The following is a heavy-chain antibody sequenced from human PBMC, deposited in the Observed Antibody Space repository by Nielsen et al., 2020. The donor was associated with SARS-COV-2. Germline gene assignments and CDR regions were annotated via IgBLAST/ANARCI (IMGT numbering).Heavy chain of an antibody. Sequence: GGSLRLSCTASGFTFSDSFMSWIRQAPGKGLEWVAQMSGSSSYIHYADSVKGRYNISKDRAKNSLYLQMNSLRAEDTAVYYCARVAGTPPVSYSYFDLWGRGTLVTVSS. CDR2: MSGSSSYI. J-gene: IGHJ2*01. V-gene: IGHV3-11*05. CDR1: GFTFSDSF. CDR3: ARVAGTPPVSYSYFDL. D-gene: IGHD6-19*01.